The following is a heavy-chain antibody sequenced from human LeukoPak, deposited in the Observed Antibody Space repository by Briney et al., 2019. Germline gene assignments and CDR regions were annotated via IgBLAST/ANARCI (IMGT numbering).Heavy chain of an antibody. D-gene: IGHD3-16*01. Sequence: GGSLRLSCKTSGFIFSNYAMHWVRQAPGKGLDWVAMIWHDGATKFYADSVKGRFTISRDNSKDTLYLQMDSLRAEDTAVFYCARELLGEGPDAFDVWGQGTVVTVSS. CDR3: ARELLGEGPDAFDV. CDR1: GFIFSNYA. V-gene: IGHV3-33*01. CDR2: IWHDGATK. J-gene: IGHJ3*01.